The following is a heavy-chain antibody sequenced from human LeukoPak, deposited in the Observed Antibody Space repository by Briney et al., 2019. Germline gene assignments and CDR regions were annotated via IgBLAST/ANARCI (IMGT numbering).Heavy chain of an antibody. CDR1: GGTFSSYA. D-gene: IGHD3-10*01. CDR2: IIPIFGTA. Sequence: SVKVSCKASGGTFSSYAISWVRQAPGQGLEWMGGIIPIFGTANYAQKFQGRVTITADESTSTAYMELSSLRSEDTAVYYCARGGITMVRGVISLLDVWGKGTTVTISS. J-gene: IGHJ6*04. CDR3: ARGGITMVRGVISLLDV. V-gene: IGHV1-69*13.